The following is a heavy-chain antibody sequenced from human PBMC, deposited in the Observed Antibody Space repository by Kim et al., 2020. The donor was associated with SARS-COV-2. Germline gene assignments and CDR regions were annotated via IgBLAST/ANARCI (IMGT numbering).Heavy chain of an antibody. V-gene: IGHV3-11*05. CDR2: ISSSSYT. D-gene: IGHD3-16*02. CDR3: ARVGYDYVWGSYRDYYYYYGMDV. Sequence: GGSLRLSCAASGFTFSDYYMSWIRQAPGKGLEWVSYISSSSYTNYADSVKGRFTISRDNAKNSLYLQMNSLRAADTAVYYCARVGYDYVWGSYRDYYYYYGMDVWGQGTTGTVSS. CDR1: GFTFSDYY. J-gene: IGHJ6*02.